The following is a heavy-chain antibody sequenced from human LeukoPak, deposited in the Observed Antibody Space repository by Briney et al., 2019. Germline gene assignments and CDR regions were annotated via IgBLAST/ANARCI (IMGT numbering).Heavy chain of an antibody. J-gene: IGHJ4*02. Sequence: GGSLRLSCTASGFIFSTSWMTWVRQVPGKGLERVANINLDGSEKYYVDSVKGRFTISRDNAKNSLYLQMNSLRAEDTAVYYCARGITSGPRRYDVRNFDYWGQGTPVTVSS. V-gene: IGHV3-7*01. CDR3: ARGITSGPRRYDVRNFDY. CDR2: INLDGSEK. CDR1: GFIFSTSW. D-gene: IGHD3-9*01.